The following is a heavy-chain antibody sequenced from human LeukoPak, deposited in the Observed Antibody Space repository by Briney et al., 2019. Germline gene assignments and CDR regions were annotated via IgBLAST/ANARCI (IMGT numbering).Heavy chain of an antibody. J-gene: IGHJ4*02. CDR1: GGTFSSYA. CDR3: ARDSLGAYYYDSSAPDY. D-gene: IGHD3-22*01. CDR2: IIPILGIA. V-gene: IGHV1-69*04. Sequence: SVKVSCKASGGTFSSYAISWVRQAPGQGLEWMGRIIPILGIANYAQKFQGRVTITADKSTGTAYMELSSLRSEDTAVYYCARDSLGAYYYDSSAPDYWGQGTLVTVSS.